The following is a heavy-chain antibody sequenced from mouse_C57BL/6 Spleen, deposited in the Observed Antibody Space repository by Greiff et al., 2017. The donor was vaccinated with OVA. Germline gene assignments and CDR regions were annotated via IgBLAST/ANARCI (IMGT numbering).Heavy chain of an antibody. V-gene: IGHV3-6*01. CDR1: GYSITSGYY. CDR3: ARGGDPVYFDY. D-gene: IGHD3-3*01. J-gene: IGHJ2*01. CDR2: ISYDGSN. Sequence: DVKLQESGPGLVKPSQSLSLTCSVTGYSITSGYYWNWIRQFPGNKLEWMGYISYDGSNNYNPSLKNRISITRDTSKNQFFLKLNSVTTEDTATYYCARGGDPVYFDYWGQGTTLTVSS.